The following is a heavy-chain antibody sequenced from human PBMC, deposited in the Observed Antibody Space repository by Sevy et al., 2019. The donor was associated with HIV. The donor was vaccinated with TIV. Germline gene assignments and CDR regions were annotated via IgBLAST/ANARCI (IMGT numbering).Heavy chain of an antibody. CDR3: AREPGLHSSGYSGGFDY. D-gene: IGHD3-22*01. J-gene: IGHJ4*02. CDR1: GFTFSSYE. V-gene: IGHV3-48*03. CDR2: TSSSGSAI. Sequence: GGSLRLSCEASGFTFSSYEMNWVRLAPGKGLEWISYTSSSGSAIDYPDSVKGRFTVSRDNAKNLVYLQMNSLRAEDTAIYYCAREPGLHSSGYSGGFDYWGQGTLVTVSS.